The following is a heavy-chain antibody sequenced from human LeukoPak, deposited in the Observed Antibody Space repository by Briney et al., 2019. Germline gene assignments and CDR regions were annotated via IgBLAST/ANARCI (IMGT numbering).Heavy chain of an antibody. CDR2: IKPDGSET. J-gene: IGHJ4*02. Sequence: SGGSLRLSCAASGFTFSDKWMSWVRQAPGKGLEWVANIKPDGSETYYVDSAKGRFTIFRDNAKNSLHLQMNSLRAEDTAVYYCAIPPGYLEVPRGELGGGQGTLVTVSS. D-gene: IGHD3-10*01. V-gene: IGHV3-7*03. CDR1: GFTFSDKW. CDR3: AIPPGYLEVPRGELG.